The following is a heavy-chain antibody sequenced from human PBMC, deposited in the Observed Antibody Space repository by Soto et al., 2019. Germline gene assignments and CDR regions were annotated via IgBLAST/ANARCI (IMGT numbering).Heavy chain of an antibody. V-gene: IGHV3-21*01. D-gene: IGHD2-8*01. Sequence: PGGSLRLSCAASGFTFSNYAMSWVRQAPGKGLEWVSPINSASLYIYYADSVKGRFTVSRDNAKNSVYLQVDSLRAEDTAVYYCARVYGCTTTTCHYYFDYWGRGTLVTVSS. J-gene: IGHJ4*02. CDR2: INSASLYI. CDR1: GFTFSNYA. CDR3: ARVYGCTTTTCHYYFDY.